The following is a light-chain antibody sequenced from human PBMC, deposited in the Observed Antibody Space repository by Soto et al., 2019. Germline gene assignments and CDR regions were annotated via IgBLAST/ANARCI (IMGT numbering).Light chain of an antibody. J-gene: IGKJ3*01. Sequence: DIVMTQSPDSLAVSLGERATINCKSSQTVLYSANNKNYLAWYQQKPGQPPKLLIYWASSRDSGVPDRFSGSGSGTDFTLTISSLQAEDVAVYYCQQDSSTPFTFGPGTKGDIK. CDR2: WAS. CDR3: QQDSSTPFT. CDR1: QTVLYSANNKNY. V-gene: IGKV4-1*01.